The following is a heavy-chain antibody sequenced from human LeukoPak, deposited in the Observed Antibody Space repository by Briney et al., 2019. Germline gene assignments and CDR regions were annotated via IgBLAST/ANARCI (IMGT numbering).Heavy chain of an antibody. CDR3: ARHHSTVTFDY. CDR1: GFTFSVYS. CDR2: ISSSSSTI. V-gene: IGHV3-48*02. Sequence: GGSLRLSCAASGFTFSVYSMNWVRQAPGKGLEWVSYISSSSSTIYSADSVKGRFTISRDNAKNSLYPQMNSLRDEDTAIYYCARHHSTVTFDYWGQGALVTVSS. D-gene: IGHD4-17*01. J-gene: IGHJ4*02.